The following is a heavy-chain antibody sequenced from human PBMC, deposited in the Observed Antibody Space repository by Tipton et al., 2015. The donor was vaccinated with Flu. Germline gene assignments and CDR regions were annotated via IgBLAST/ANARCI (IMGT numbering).Heavy chain of an antibody. D-gene: IGHD6-6*01. CDR1: GLTVSSNY. J-gene: IGHJ3*02. Sequence: SLRLSCVVSGLTVSSNYMTWVRQAPGKGLEWVANIKQDGSEKYYVDSVKGRFTISRDNAKKSLYLQMNSLRAEDTAVYYCARVYSSSSGRNAFDIWGQGTMVTVSS. CDR2: IKQDGSEK. V-gene: IGHV3-7*01. CDR3: ARVYSSSSGRNAFDI.